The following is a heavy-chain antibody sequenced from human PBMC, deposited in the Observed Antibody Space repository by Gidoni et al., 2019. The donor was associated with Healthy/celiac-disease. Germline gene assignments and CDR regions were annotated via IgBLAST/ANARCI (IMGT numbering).Heavy chain of an antibody. J-gene: IGHJ4*02. CDR3: ATPRKCSTSCFRFLDY. CDR1: GGTFSSYA. V-gene: IGHV1-69*12. D-gene: IGHD2-2*01. Sequence: QVQLVQSGAEVKKPGSSVMVSCKASGGTFSSYAISWVRQAPVQGLEWMGVIIPICGTANYAQKFQGRVTITADESTSTAYMELSSLRSEDTAVYYCATPRKCSTSCFRFLDYWGQGTLVTVSS. CDR2: IIPICGTA.